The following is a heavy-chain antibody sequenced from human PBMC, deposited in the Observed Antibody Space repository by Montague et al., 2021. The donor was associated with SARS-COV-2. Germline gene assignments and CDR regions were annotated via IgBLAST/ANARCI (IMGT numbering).Heavy chain of an antibody. CDR1: GGSISSYY. CDR2: IYYTGST. CDR3: ARAQNTCFIANCVNYFDF. Sequence: SETRSLTCTVSGGSISSYYWSWIRQPPGKGLEWIGYIYYTGSTKYSPSLKSRVTMSLDRPTNRFSLRLNSVTAADTAMYYCARAQNTCFIANCVNYFDFWGLGAQVTVSS. V-gene: IGHV4-59*01. J-gene: IGHJ4*02. D-gene: IGHD1-1*01.